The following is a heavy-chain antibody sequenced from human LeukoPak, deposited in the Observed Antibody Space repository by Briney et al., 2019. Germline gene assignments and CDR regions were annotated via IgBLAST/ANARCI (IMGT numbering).Heavy chain of an antibody. CDR2: INPNSGGT. J-gene: IGHJ4*02. CDR3: AIEDYYDSSGYYGPLVFDY. Sequence: GASVKVSCKASGYTFTGYYMHWVRQAPGQGLEWMGWINPNSGGTNYAQKFQGRVTMTRDTSISTAYMELSRLRSDDTAVYYCAIEDYYDSSGYYGPLVFDYWGQGTLVTVSS. V-gene: IGHV1-2*02. D-gene: IGHD3-22*01. CDR1: GYTFTGYY.